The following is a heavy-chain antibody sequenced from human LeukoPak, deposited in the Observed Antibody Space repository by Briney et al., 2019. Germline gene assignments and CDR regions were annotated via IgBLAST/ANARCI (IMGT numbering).Heavy chain of an antibody. D-gene: IGHD2-2*01. CDR2: ISGSGGST. Sequence: GGPLRLSCAASGFTFSSYAMSWVRQAPGKGLEWVSAISGSGGSTYYADSVKGRFTISRDNSKNTLYLQMNSLRAEDTAVYYCAKDKRARYCSSTSCYGLDYWGQGTLVTVSS. V-gene: IGHV3-23*01. J-gene: IGHJ4*02. CDR1: GFTFSSYA. CDR3: AKDKRARYCSSTSCYGLDY.